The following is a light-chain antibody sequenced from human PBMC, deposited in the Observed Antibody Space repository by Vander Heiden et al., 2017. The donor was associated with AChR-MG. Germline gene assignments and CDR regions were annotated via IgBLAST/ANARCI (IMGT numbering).Light chain of an antibody. V-gene: IGLV4-69*01. CDR2: LNSDGSH. CDR1: SGHSSYA. J-gene: IGLJ3*02. CDR3: QTWGTGIHWV. Sequence: QLLLPPSPSASSSLGASVKFTSTLSSGHSSYAIAWHQQQPEKGPRYVMKLNSDGSHTKGDGIHDRLSGSRAGAERYLTISSLQYEDEADYYCQTWGTGIHWVFGGGTKLTVL.